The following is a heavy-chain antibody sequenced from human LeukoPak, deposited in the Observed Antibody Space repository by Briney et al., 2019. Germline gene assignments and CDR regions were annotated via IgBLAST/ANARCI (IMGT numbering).Heavy chain of an antibody. J-gene: IGHJ5*02. D-gene: IGHD2-8*01. CDR1: GGSISSHY. Sequence: PSETLSLTCTVAGGSISSHYWSWVRQPPGKGLEWIGYIYYSGSTNYNPSLKSRVTISVDTSKNQFSLKLSSVTAADTAVYYCARFYCTNGVCYNSWFDPWGQGTLVTVSS. V-gene: IGHV4-59*11. CDR3: ARFYCTNGVCYNSWFDP. CDR2: IYYSGST.